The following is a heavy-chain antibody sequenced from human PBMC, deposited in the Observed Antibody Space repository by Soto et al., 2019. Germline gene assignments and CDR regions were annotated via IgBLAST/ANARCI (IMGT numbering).Heavy chain of an antibody. Sequence: GGSLRLSCAASGFIFGAHAMSWVRQAPGKGLEWVSAINWIGGSTNYADSMKDRFTISRDNAKNSLYLQMSSLRAEDTALYYCARHGGTPDLYFDYWGQGTPVTVSS. D-gene: IGHD3-16*01. V-gene: IGHV3-20*04. CDR2: INWIGGST. CDR1: GFIFGAHA. CDR3: ARHGGTPDLYFDY. J-gene: IGHJ4*02.